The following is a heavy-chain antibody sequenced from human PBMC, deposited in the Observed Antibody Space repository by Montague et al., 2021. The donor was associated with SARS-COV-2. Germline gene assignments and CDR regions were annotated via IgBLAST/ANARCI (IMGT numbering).Heavy chain of an antibody. J-gene: IGHJ6*02. Sequence: TLSLTCTVSGGSMSSGGSYWSWIRQHPGKGLESIGYISYSGSTSYNSSLKSRVTISVDTSKNQFSLKLSSVTAADTAVYYCARVEFEGAYDSVPLDVWGQGTTVTVSS. CDR2: ISYSGST. CDR3: ARVEFEGAYDSVPLDV. CDR1: GGSMSSGGSY. V-gene: IGHV4-31*03. D-gene: IGHD5-12*01.